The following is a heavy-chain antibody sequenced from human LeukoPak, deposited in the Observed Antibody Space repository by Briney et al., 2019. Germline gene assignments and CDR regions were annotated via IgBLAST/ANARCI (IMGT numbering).Heavy chain of an antibody. V-gene: IGHV1-8*01. CDR2: MNPNSGNT. Sequence: ASVKVSCKASGYTFTSYDINWVRQATGQGLEWMGLMNPNSGNTGYAQKFQGRVTMTRNTSISTAYMELSSLRSEDTAVYYCARTPTFGDYFGYYYGMDVWGQGTTVTVSS. D-gene: IGHD4-17*01. CDR3: ARTPTFGDYFGYYYGMDV. CDR1: GYTFTSYD. J-gene: IGHJ6*02.